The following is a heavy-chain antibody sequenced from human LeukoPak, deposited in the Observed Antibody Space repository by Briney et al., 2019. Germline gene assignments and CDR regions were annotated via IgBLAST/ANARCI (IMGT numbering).Heavy chain of an antibody. CDR2: VNLSGGAT. CDR3: ATYTSAIQYFLY. J-gene: IGHJ4*02. CDR1: GYSFTDYY. V-gene: IGHV1-2*02. Sequence: GASVKVSCKASGYSFTDYYIHWVRQAPGQGPECMGWVNLSGGATKYAQKFHDRVTMTRDTSISTAYLELNGLTSDDTAVYYCATYTSAIQYFLYWGLGTLVTVSS. D-gene: IGHD6-19*01.